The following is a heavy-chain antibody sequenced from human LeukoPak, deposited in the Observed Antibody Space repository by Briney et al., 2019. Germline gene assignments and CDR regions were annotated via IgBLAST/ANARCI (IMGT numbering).Heavy chain of an antibody. Sequence: GGSLRLSCAASGFTFSSYSMNWVRQAPGKGLEWVSSISSSSSYIYYADSVKGRFTISRDNAKNSLYLQMNSLRAEDTAVYYCARTSLGYCSGGSCYDGGQNDYWGQGTLVTVSS. CDR2: ISSSSSYI. CDR1: GFTFSSYS. J-gene: IGHJ4*02. V-gene: IGHV3-21*01. CDR3: ARTSLGYCSGGSCYDGGQNDY. D-gene: IGHD2-15*01.